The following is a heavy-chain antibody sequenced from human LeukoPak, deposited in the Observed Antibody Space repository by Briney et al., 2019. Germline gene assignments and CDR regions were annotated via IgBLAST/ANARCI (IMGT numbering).Heavy chain of an antibody. D-gene: IGHD3-10*01. CDR2: INHSGST. V-gene: IGHV4-34*01. CDR1: DESFSDFY. Sequence: SETLSLTCTVYDESFSDFYWNWIRQPPGKGLEWIGEINHSGSTNYNPSLKSRVTISVDTSKNQFSLKLSSVTAADTAVYYCARRGWFGSGYDPWGQGTLVTVSS. J-gene: IGHJ5*02. CDR3: ARRGWFGSGYDP.